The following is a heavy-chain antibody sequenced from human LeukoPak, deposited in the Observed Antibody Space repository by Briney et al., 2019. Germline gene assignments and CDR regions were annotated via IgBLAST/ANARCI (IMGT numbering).Heavy chain of an antibody. CDR1: GGSISTYY. V-gene: IGHV4-59*12. CDR2: IHYSGTT. Sequence: SETLSLTCTVSGGSISTYYWSWIRQPPGKGLEWIGFIHYSGTTNYNPSLKSRVTISTDTSKNQFSLKLSSVTAADTAVYYCARGHVNDYFDYWGQGTLVTVSS. J-gene: IGHJ4*02. CDR3: ARGHVNDYFDY.